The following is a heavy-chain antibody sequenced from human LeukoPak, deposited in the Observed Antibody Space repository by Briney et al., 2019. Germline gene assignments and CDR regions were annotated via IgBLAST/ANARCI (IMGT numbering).Heavy chain of an antibody. CDR1: GFTSDDYA. Sequence: PGGSLRLSCAASGFTSDDYAMHWVRQAPGKGLEWVSLISWDGGSTYYADSVKGRFTISRDNSKNSLYLQMNSLRAEDTALYYCAKNGGVYYYYYYMDVWGKGTTVTVSS. V-gene: IGHV3-43D*03. CDR3: AKNGGVYYYYYYMDV. D-gene: IGHD2-8*01. J-gene: IGHJ6*03. CDR2: ISWDGGST.